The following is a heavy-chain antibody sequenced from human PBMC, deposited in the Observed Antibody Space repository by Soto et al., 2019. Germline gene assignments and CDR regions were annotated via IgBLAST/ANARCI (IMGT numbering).Heavy chain of an antibody. CDR1: GGSISSGGYY. J-gene: IGHJ4*02. V-gene: IGHV4-31*03. Sequence: PSDTLSLTCTVSGGSISSGGYYWSWIRQHPGKGLEWIGYIYYSGSTYYNPSLKSRVTISVDTSKNQFSLKLSSVTAADTAVYYCARSLRGHVDTAMVPCYFDYWGQGTLVTVSS. CDR3: ARSLRGHVDTAMVPCYFDY. CDR2: IYYSGST. D-gene: IGHD5-18*01.